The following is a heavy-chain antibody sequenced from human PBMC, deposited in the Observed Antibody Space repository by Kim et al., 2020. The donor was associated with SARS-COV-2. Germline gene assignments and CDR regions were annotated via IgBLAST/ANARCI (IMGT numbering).Heavy chain of an antibody. D-gene: IGHD6-13*01. CDR2: ST. CDR3: ARALGYSPTP. Sequence: STNYNPSIKSRVTRSVDKSKNQFSLKLSSVSAADTAVYYCARALGYSPTPWGQGTLVTVSS. J-gene: IGHJ5*02. V-gene: IGHV4-34*01.